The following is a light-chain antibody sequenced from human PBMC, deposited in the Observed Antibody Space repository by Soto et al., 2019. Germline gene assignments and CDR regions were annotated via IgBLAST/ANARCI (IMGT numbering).Light chain of an antibody. CDR1: QSVTSNY. CDR3: QQYGSAVTWT. V-gene: IGKV3-20*01. Sequence: EVVLTQSPGTVSLSPGERATLSCRASQSVTSNYLAWYQQKPGQAPGLLIYAASSRATGIPDRFSGRGSGTDFTLRISRLEPADFAVYYCQQYGSAVTWTCGQGTKVEIK. J-gene: IGKJ1*01. CDR2: AAS.